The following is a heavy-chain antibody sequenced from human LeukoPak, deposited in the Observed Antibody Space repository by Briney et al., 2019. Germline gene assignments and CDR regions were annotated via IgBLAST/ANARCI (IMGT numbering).Heavy chain of an antibody. CDR1: GFTFSSYG. J-gene: IGHJ4*02. D-gene: IGHD2-15*01. Sequence: GGSLRLSCAASGFTFSSYGMHWVRQAPGKGLGWVAVISYDGSNKYYADSVKGRFTISRDNSKNTLFLQMNSLRAEDTAVYYCARATCGSCYFIDYWGQGALVTVSS. CDR3: ARATCGSCYFIDY. CDR2: ISYDGSNK. V-gene: IGHV3-30*03.